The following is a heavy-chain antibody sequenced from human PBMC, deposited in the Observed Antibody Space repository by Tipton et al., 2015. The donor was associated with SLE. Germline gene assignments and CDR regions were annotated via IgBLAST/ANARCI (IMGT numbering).Heavy chain of an antibody. CDR3: ARDLYRSSSFFDY. CDR1: GFIFSSYS. Sequence: SLRLSCAASGFIFSSYSINWVRQAPGKGLEWVSSISSSSSYIYYADSVKGRFTISRDNAKNSLYLQMNSLRAEDTAVYYCARDLYRSSSFFDYWGQGTLVTVSS. CDR2: ISSSSSYI. V-gene: IGHV3-21*03. D-gene: IGHD6-6*01. J-gene: IGHJ4*02.